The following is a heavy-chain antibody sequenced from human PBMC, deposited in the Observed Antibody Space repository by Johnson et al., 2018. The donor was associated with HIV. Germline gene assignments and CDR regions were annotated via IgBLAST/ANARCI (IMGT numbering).Heavy chain of an antibody. D-gene: IGHD3-22*01. Sequence: VQLVESGGGVVQPGRSLRLSCAASGFTFSSYAMHWVRQAPGKGLEWVAVISYDGTNKYYADSVKGRFTISRDNSKNTLYLQMNSLRAEDTAVYYCAKDLHSGYSAFDIWGQGTMVTVSS. V-gene: IGHV3-30*04. CDR3: AKDLHSGYSAFDI. CDR2: ISYDGTNK. CDR1: GFTFSSYA. J-gene: IGHJ3*02.